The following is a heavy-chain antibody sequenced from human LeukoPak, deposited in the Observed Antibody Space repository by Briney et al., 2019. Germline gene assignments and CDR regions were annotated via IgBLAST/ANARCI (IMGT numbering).Heavy chain of an antibody. CDR3: ARDRVGSGWPRPYYFEV. Sequence: ASVKVSCKASGYTLTGYYLHWVRQAPGQGLEWMGWINPNTGATHSAQKFQGRITMTRDTSISTAYMDLSRLRPDDTAVYYCARDRVGSGWPRPYYFEVWGQGTLVTVSS. D-gene: IGHD6-19*01. CDR1: GYTLTGYY. CDR2: INPNTGAT. V-gene: IGHV1-2*02. J-gene: IGHJ4*02.